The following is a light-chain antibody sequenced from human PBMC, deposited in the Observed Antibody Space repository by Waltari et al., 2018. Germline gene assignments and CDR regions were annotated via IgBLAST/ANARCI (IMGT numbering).Light chain of an antibody. V-gene: IGLV2-11*01. CDR3: CSYAGTSTLV. CDR2: DVS. J-gene: IGLJ3*02. Sequence: QSALTQPRSVSGSPGQSVTISCTGTSSDVGGYNYVSWYHQHPGKAPKLMIYDVSKRPSGVPDRFSGSKSGNTASRNITGLQADDEADYYCCSYAGTSTLVFGGGTKVTVL. CDR1: SSDVGGYNY.